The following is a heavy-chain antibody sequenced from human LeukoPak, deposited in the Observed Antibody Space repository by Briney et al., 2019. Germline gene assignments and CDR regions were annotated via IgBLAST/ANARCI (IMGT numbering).Heavy chain of an antibody. CDR2: INTNTGNP. Sequence: ASVKVFCKASGYTFTSYAMNWVRQAPGQGLEWMGWINTNTGNPTYAQGFTGRFVFSLDTSVSTAYLQISSLKAEDTAVYYCARDNDVLLWFGEFTFDYWGQGTLVTVSS. J-gene: IGHJ4*02. D-gene: IGHD3-10*01. CDR3: ARDNDVLLWFGEFTFDY. V-gene: IGHV7-4-1*02. CDR1: GYTFTSYA.